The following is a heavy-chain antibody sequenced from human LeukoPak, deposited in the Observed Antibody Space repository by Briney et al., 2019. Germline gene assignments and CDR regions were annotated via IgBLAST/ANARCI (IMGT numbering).Heavy chain of an antibody. Sequence: QTLSLTCAISGDSVSSNSVTWNWIRQSPSRGLEWLGRTYYRFTRYNDYAVSVRGRITVNPDTSKNQFYLHLNSVAPEDTAVYYCARRLTQYDCFDPWGKGILVTVSS. D-gene: IGHD2-2*01. CDR3: ARRLTQYDCFDP. V-gene: IGHV6-1*01. J-gene: IGHJ5*02. CDR2: TYYRFTRYN. CDR1: GDSVSSNSVT.